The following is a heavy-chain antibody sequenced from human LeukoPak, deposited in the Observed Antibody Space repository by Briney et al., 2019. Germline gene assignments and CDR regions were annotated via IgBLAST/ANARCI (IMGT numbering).Heavy chain of an antibody. Sequence: PSETLSLTCTVSGGSIRNYYCSWIRQPPGQGLEWMGYIYYCGSNNYNPPLKSRVTISVDTSKDQFSLKLSSVADADTAMYYCAGRKENSNGFYVYWGQGTQVTVSS. J-gene: IGHJ4*02. D-gene: IGHD3-22*01. CDR2: IYYCGSN. CDR3: AGRKENSNGFYVY. CDR1: GGSIRNYY. V-gene: IGHV4-59*08.